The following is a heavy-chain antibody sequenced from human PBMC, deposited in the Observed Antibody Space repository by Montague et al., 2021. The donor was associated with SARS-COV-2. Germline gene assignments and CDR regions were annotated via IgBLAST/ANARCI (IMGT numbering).Heavy chain of an antibody. V-gene: IGHV4-59*08. CDR2: VFNNKGT. J-gene: IGHJ4*02. CDR3: ARHQHYYGLSDYLDF. CDR1: GDSVSTNY. D-gene: IGHD3-10*01. Sequence: SETLSLTCTVSGDSVSTNYWSWIRQPPGQRLEWVGDVFNNKGTDFNPSLKSRVAISLDTSKNQFSLRLNSVTEADTAFYYCARHQHYYGLSDYLDFWNQGTLVTVSS.